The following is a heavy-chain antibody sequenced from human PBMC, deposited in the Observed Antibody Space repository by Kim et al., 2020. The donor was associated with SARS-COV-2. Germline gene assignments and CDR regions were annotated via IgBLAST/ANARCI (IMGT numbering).Heavy chain of an antibody. Sequence: GGSLRLSCAASGFTFSSYAMHWVRQAPGNGLEWVAVISYDGSNKYYADSVKGRFTISRDNSKNTLYLQMNSLRAEDTAVYYCARSGSGFPLAPKFDYWGQGTLVTVSS. CDR1: GFTFSSYA. CDR3: ARSGSGFPLAPKFDY. V-gene: IGHV3-30*04. J-gene: IGHJ4*02. CDR2: ISYDGSNK. D-gene: IGHD3-10*01.